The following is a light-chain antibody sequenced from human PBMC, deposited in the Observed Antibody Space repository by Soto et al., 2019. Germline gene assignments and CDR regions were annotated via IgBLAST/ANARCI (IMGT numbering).Light chain of an antibody. J-gene: IGKJ3*01. V-gene: IGKV3-20*01. Sequence: EIVLTQSPGTLSLSPGEGATLSCRTSHSVSSAYLAWYQQKPGQPPRLLIYGASTRATGIPDRFIGSVSGTDFTLTISELEPEDFAVYYCQHYDNSHGNIFDPGTTAVVK. CDR1: HSVSSAY. CDR3: QHYDNSHGNI. CDR2: GAS.